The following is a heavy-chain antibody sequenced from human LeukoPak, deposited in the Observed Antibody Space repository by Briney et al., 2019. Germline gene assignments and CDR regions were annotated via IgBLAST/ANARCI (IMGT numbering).Heavy chain of an antibody. CDR2: ISAYNGNT. CDR3: ARLYSSSWYSYYYYYYYMDV. J-gene: IGHJ6*03. V-gene: IGHV1-18*01. Sequence: ASVTVSCKASGYTFTSYGISWVRQAPGQGLEWMGWISAYNGNTNYAQKLQGRVTMTTDTSTSTAYMELRSLRSDDTAVYYCARLYSSSWYSYYYYYYYMDVWGKGTTVTVSS. D-gene: IGHD6-13*01. CDR1: GYTFTSYG.